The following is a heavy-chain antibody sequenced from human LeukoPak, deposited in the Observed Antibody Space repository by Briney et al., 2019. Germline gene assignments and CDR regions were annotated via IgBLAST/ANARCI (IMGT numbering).Heavy chain of an antibody. J-gene: IGHJ4*02. Sequence: SVKVSCKASGGTFSSYAISWVRQAPGQGLEWMGRIIPILGIANYAQKFQGRVTITADKSTSTAYMELSSLRSEDMAVYYCARDFHCSGGSCYDYWGQGTLVTVSS. CDR2: IIPILGIA. CDR1: GGTFSSYA. D-gene: IGHD2-15*01. V-gene: IGHV1-69*04. CDR3: ARDFHCSGGSCYDY.